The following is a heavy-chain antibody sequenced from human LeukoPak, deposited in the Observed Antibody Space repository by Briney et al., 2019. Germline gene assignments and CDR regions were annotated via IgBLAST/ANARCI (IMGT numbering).Heavy chain of an antibody. V-gene: IGHV3-30*03. CDR2: ISNDGSNI. CDR1: GFTFSNYG. CDR3: ARFPRDPWRFDY. Sequence: GTSLRLSCATSGFTFSNYGMHWVRQAPGKGLEWVAVISNDGSNIQYADSAKGRFTISRDNTKNSLYLQMNSLRAEDTAVYYCARFPRDPWRFDYWGQGTLVTVSS. D-gene: IGHD5-12*01. J-gene: IGHJ4*02.